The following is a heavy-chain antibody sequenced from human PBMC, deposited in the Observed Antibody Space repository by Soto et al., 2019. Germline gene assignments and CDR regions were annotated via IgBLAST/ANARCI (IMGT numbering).Heavy chain of an antibody. Sequence: SETLSLTCTVSGGSISSYYWSWIRQPPGKGLEWIGYIYYSGSTNYNPSLKSRVTISVDTSKNQFSLKLSSVTAADTAVYYCARHAADPFGIAFDIWCQGTMVTVSS. J-gene: IGHJ3*02. V-gene: IGHV4-59*08. D-gene: IGHD3-10*01. CDR1: GGSISSYY. CDR2: IYYSGST. CDR3: ARHAADPFGIAFDI.